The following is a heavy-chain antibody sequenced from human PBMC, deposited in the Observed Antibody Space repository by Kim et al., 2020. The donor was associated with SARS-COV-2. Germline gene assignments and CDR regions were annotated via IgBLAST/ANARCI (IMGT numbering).Heavy chain of an antibody. J-gene: IGHJ6*02. V-gene: IGHV3-30*04. CDR3: ARDRYCSSTSCYLGYYYYYGMDV. CDR1: GFTFSSYA. D-gene: IGHD2-2*01. CDR2: ISYDGSNK. Sequence: GGSLRLSCAASGFTFSSYAMHWVRQAPGKGLEWVAVISYDGSNKYYVDSVKGRFTISRDNSKNTLYLQMNSLRAEDTAVYYCARDRYCSSTSCYLGYYYYYGMDVWGQGTTVTVPS.